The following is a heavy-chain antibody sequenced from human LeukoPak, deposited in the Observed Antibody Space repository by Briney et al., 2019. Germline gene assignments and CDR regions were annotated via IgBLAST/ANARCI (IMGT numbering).Heavy chain of an antibody. CDR1: GFTFSSYG. CDR2: ISYDGSNK. Sequence: PGGSLRLSCAASGFTFSSYGMHWVRQAPGKGLEWVAVISYDGSNKYYADSVKGRFTISRDNSKNTLYLQMNSLRAEDTAVYYCARGLLAAAALNWFDPWGQGTLVTVSS. CDR3: ARGLLAAAALNWFDP. J-gene: IGHJ5*02. V-gene: IGHV3-30*03. D-gene: IGHD6-13*01.